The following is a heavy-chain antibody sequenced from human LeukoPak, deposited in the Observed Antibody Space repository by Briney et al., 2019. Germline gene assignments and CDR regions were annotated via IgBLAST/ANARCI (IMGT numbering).Heavy chain of an antibody. CDR2: IRNKANSYTT. CDR1: GFTFSDHY. D-gene: IGHD3-10*01. CDR3: VRGRGGGAFDI. V-gene: IGHV3-72*01. Sequence: GGSLRLSCAASGFTFSDHYMDWVRQAPGKGLGWVGRIRNKANSYTTDFAASVKGRFSISRDDSKNSLYLQMNSLKTEDTAVYYGVRGRGGGAFDIWGQGTMVIVSS. J-gene: IGHJ3*02.